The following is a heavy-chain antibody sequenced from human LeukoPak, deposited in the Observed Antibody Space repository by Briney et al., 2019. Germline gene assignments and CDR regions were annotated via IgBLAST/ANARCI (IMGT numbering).Heavy chain of an antibody. V-gene: IGHV1-69*13. CDR3: ARVAKGVRGVIYNWFDP. Sequence: SVKVSCKASGGTFSSYAISWVRQAPGQGLEWMGGIIPIFGTANYAQKFQGRVTITADESTSTAYMELSSLRSEDTAVYYCARVAKGVRGVIYNWFDPWGQGTLVTVSS. J-gene: IGHJ5*02. CDR2: IIPIFGTA. D-gene: IGHD3-10*01. CDR1: GGTFSSYA.